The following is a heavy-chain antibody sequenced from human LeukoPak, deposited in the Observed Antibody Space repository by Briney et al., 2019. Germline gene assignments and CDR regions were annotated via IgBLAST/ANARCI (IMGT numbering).Heavy chain of an antibody. D-gene: IGHD2-2*01. Sequence: PGESLKISCKGSGYSFTSYWIGWVRQMPGKGLEWMGIIYPGDSDTRYSPSFPGQVTISADKSISTAYLQWSSLKASDTAMYYCATHSGDCSSTSCPFDYWGQGTLVTVSS. J-gene: IGHJ4*02. V-gene: IGHV5-51*01. CDR2: IYPGDSDT. CDR3: ATHSGDCSSTSCPFDY. CDR1: GYSFTSYW.